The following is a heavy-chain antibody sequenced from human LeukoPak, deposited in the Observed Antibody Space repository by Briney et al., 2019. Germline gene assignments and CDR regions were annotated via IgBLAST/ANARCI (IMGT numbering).Heavy chain of an antibody. CDR3: ARGGTPGYSTGWIDY. CDR1: GFTFSSYS. Sequence: GGSLRLSCAASGFTFSSYSMNWVRQAPGKGLEWVSSISSSGAYVYYADSMKGRFTISRDNSKNTLYLQMNSLRGEDTAVYYCARGGTPGYSTGWIDYWGQGTLVTVSS. CDR2: ISSSGAYV. J-gene: IGHJ4*02. V-gene: IGHV3-21*04. D-gene: IGHD6-19*01.